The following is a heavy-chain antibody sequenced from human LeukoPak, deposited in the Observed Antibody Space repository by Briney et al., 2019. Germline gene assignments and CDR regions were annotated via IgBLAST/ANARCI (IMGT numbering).Heavy chain of an antibody. CDR3: ARESRAKGWFGIRDAFDI. CDR1: GGSISSGGYY. Sequence: PSETLSLTCTVSGGSISSGGYYWSWIRQHPGKGLEWIGYIYYSGSTYYNPSLKSRVTISVDTSKNQFSLQLNSVTPEDTAVYYCARESRAKGWFGIRDAFDIWGQGTMVTVSS. V-gene: IGHV4-31*03. CDR2: IYYSGST. J-gene: IGHJ3*02. D-gene: IGHD3-10*01.